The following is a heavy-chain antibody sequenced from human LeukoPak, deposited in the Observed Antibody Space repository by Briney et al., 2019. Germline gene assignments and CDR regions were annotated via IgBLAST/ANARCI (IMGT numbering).Heavy chain of an antibody. J-gene: IGHJ4*02. V-gene: IGHV3-66*01. Sequence: GGSLRLSCAASGFDVMTNYMSWVRQAPGEGLEWVSVISRGADTYYADSVKGRFIIYRDSSTNTVYLQMNRLRAEDTAVYFCVKEAPGTTVYYWGQGTLVTVSS. D-gene: IGHD4-11*01. CDR2: ISRGADT. CDR3: VKEAPGTTVYY. CDR1: GFDVMTNY.